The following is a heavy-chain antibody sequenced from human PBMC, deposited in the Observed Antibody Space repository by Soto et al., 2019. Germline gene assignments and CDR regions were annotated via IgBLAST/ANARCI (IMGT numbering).Heavy chain of an antibody. Sequence: PGGSLGLSCVASGFDFRSYEMNWVRQAPGKGLEWVSNIRANDESIYYADSVKGRVSVSRDNAKNSLFLEMNSLRVDDTAVYYCARETLRDAIDIWGQGTMVTVSS. CDR2: IRANDESI. V-gene: IGHV3-48*03. J-gene: IGHJ3*02. CDR1: GFDFRSYE. CDR3: ARETLRDAIDI.